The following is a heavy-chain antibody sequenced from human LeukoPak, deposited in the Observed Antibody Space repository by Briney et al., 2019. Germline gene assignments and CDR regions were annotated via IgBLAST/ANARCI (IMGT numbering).Heavy chain of an antibody. J-gene: IGHJ4*02. CDR2: ISAYNGNT. Sequence: ASVKVSCKASGYTFTSYGISWVRQAPGQGLEWMGWISAYNGNTNYAQKLQGRVTMTTDTSTSTAYMELRSLRSEDTAVYYCARRRYDFWSGQLFDYWGQGTLVTVSS. V-gene: IGHV1-18*01. CDR3: ARRRYDFWSGQLFDY. D-gene: IGHD3-3*01. CDR1: GYTFTSYG.